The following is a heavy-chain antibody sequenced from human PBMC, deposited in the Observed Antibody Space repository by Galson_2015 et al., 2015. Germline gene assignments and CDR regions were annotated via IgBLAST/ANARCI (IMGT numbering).Heavy chain of an antibody. CDR3: ARERDYEDAFDI. Sequence: SVKVSCKASGYTFTSYAMHWVRQAPGQRLEWMGWINAGNGNTKYSQKFQGWVTMTRDTSISTAYMELSRLRSDDTAVYYCARERDYEDAFDIWGQGTMVTVSS. CDR1: GYTFTSYA. CDR2: INAGNGNT. V-gene: IGHV1-3*01. J-gene: IGHJ3*02. D-gene: IGHD4-17*01.